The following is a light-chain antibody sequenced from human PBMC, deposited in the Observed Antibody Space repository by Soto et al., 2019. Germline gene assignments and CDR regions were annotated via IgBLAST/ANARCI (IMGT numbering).Light chain of an antibody. V-gene: IGLV2-11*01. J-gene: IGLJ3*02. CDR3: CSYAGSSAWV. CDR1: SSDVGGYNY. Sequence: QSALTQPRSVSESPGQSVTISCTGTSSDVGGYNYVSWYQQHPGKAPKLMIYDVSERPSGVPDRFSGSKSGNTASLTISGLQAEDEADYYCCSYAGSSAWVFGGGTKLTVL. CDR2: DVS.